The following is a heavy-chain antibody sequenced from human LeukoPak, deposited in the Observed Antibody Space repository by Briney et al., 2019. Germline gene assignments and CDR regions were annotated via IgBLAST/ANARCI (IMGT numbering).Heavy chain of an antibody. D-gene: IGHD3-10*01. CDR3: AKPRGGWGYFDY. Sequence: SGRSLRLSCAASGFTFDDCAMHWVRHAPGKGLEWVSGISWNSGSIGYADSVKGRFTISRDNAKNSLYLQMNSLRAEDTALYYCAKPRGGWGYFDYWGQGTLVTVSS. CDR1: GFTFDDCA. V-gene: IGHV3-9*01. J-gene: IGHJ4*02. CDR2: ISWNSGSI.